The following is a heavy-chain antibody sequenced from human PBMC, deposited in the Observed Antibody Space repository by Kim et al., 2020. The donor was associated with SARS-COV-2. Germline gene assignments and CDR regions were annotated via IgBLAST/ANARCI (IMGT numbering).Heavy chain of an antibody. CDR3: AKATLRSTVVTPIDY. J-gene: IGHJ4*02. V-gene: IGHV3-23*01. D-gene: IGHD4-17*01. CDR1: GFTFSSYA. CDR2: ISGSGGST. Sequence: GGSLRLSCAASGFTFSSYAMSWVRQAPGKGLEWVSAISGSGGSTYYADSVKGRFTISRDNSKNTLYLQMNSLRAEDTAVYYCAKATLRSTVVTPIDYWGQGTLVTVSS.